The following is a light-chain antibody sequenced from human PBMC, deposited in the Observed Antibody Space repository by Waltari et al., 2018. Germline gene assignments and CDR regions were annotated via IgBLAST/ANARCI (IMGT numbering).Light chain of an antibody. CDR3: AVWDDSLDGYV. V-gene: IGLV1-44*01. CDR2: SND. J-gene: IGLJ1*01. Sequence: QSVVTQPPSASGTPGQRVTISCSGSASNIGRYTVNWYQQLPGTAPKLLIYSNDPRPSGVPDRFSGSKSGTSASLAISGLQPEDEADYYCAVWDDSLDGYVFATGTTVTVL. CDR1: ASNIGRYT.